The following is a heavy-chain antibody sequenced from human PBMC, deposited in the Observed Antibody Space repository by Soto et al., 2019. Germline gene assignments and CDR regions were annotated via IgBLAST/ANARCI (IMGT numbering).Heavy chain of an antibody. CDR1: GFTFSSYW. V-gene: IGHV3-9*01. Sequence: GGSLRLSCAASGFTFSSYWMSWVRQAPGKGLEWVSGISWNSGSIGYADSVKGRFTISRDNAKNSLYLQMNSLRAEDTALYYCAKESYYYYGMDVWGQGTTVTVS. CDR3: AKESYYYYGMDV. J-gene: IGHJ6*02. CDR2: ISWNSGSI.